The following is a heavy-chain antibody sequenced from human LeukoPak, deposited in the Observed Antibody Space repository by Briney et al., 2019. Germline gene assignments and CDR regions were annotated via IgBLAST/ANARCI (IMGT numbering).Heavy chain of an antibody. V-gene: IGHV1-2*02. CDR2: INPNSGGT. CDR1: GYTFTSYY. J-gene: IGHJ4*02. Sequence: GASVKVSCKASGYTFTSYYMHWVRQAPGQGLEWMGWINPNSGGTNYAQKFQDRVTMTRDTSISTAYMELSSLRSDDTAVYYCARVGTQGTGGWPDFRYWGQGTLVSVSP. CDR3: ARVGTQGTGGWPDFRY. D-gene: IGHD1-14*01.